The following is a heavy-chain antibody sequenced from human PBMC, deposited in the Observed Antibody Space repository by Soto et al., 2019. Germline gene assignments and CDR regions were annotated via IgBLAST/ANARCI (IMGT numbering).Heavy chain of an antibody. V-gene: IGHV4-59*08. J-gene: IGHJ3*02. CDR1: SDSISNYY. CDR2: MHYNGYT. CDR3: ARLRDYGGNPTRAFDI. Sequence: SETLSLTCPFSSDSISNYYCIWFRQPPGKGLEWIGYMHYNGYTSYNPSLRSRVTISVDTSKNQFSLKLSSVTAADTAVYYCARLRDYGGNPTRAFDIWGQGTMVTVSS. D-gene: IGHD4-17*01.